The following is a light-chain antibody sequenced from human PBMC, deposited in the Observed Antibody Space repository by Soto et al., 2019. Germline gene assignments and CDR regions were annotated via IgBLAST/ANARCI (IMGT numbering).Light chain of an antibody. Sequence: EIVMTQSPVTLSVFPWERATLSCRASQSVGATVAWYHQRPGQAPRLLTSGASTRATGVPARVSASGSGTAFTLTITSLQSDDFGVYYCQQYADWPTTFGQGTKVDI. J-gene: IGKJ1*01. CDR3: QQYADWPTT. CDR1: QSVGAT. V-gene: IGKV3-15*01. CDR2: GAS.